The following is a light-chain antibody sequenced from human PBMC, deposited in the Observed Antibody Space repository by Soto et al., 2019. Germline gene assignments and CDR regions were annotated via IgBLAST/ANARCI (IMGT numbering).Light chain of an antibody. V-gene: IGKV3-15*01. CDR2: GAF. J-gene: IGKJ2*01. Sequence: EIVMTQSPATLSVSPGERVTLSCRASQTISDNLAWFQQKSGQAPRLLIHGAFKRATGVPDRFSGSGSGTEFTLTISSLQSEDSAVYYCQQYHQWPPQYTFGQGTKLQIK. CDR1: QTISDN. CDR3: QQYHQWPPQYT.